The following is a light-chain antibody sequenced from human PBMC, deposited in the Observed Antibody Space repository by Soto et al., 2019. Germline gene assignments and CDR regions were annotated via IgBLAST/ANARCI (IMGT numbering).Light chain of an antibody. CDR3: QQYNIYLWT. Sequence: DIQMTQSPSTLSASVGDRVTITCRASQSISSWLAWYQQKPGKAPNLLIYKASSLATGVPSRLSGSGSGTEFTLTISSLQPDDFATYYCQQYNIYLWTFGQGTKVEIK. V-gene: IGKV1-5*03. J-gene: IGKJ1*01. CDR1: QSISSW. CDR2: KAS.